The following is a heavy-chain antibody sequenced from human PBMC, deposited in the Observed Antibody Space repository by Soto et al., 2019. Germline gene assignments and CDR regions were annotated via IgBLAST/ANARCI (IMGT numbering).Heavy chain of an antibody. J-gene: IGHJ5*02. CDR1: GYIITSYW. Sequence: GESLKISCKGSGYIITSYWISWVRQMAGKGLEWMGRIDPSDSYTNYSASFQGHVTISADKSISTAYLQWSSLKASDTAMYYCARSNVDTGHWFDPWGQGTLVTLSS. CDR3: ARSNVDTGHWFDP. V-gene: IGHV5-10-1*01. CDR2: IDPSDSYT. D-gene: IGHD5-18*01.